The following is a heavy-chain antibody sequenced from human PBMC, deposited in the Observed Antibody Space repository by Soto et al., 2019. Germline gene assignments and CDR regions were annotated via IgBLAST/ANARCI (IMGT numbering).Heavy chain of an antibody. Sequence: ASVKVSCKASGGTFSSYAISWVRQAPGQGLEWMGGIIPIFGTANYAQKFQGRVTITADESTSTAYMELSSLRSEDTAVYYCARLGDSAGYYYYGMDVWGQGTTVTVSS. CDR2: IIPIFGTA. CDR1: GGTFSSYA. J-gene: IGHJ6*02. CDR3: ARLGDSAGYYYYGMDV. D-gene: IGHD2-15*01. V-gene: IGHV1-69*13.